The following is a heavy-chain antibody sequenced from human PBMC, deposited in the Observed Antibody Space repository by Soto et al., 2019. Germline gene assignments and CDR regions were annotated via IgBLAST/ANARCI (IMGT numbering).Heavy chain of an antibody. CDR3: AKDRGYSKLGWFDP. J-gene: IGHJ5*02. Sequence: EVQLVESGGGLVQPGRSLRLSCAASGFTFDDYAMHWVRQAPGKGLEWVSGISWNSGSIGYADSVKGRFTISRDNAKNSLYLQMNSLRAEDTALYYCAKDRGYSKLGWFDPWGQGTLVTVSS. CDR2: ISWNSGSI. D-gene: IGHD6-13*01. V-gene: IGHV3-9*01. CDR1: GFTFDDYA.